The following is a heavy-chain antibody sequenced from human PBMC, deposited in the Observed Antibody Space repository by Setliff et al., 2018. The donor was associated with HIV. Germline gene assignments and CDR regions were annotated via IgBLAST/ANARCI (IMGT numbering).Heavy chain of an antibody. CDR3: ARTKSVTIFGVLHDSGMDV. CDR2: ITTSGSTT. V-gene: IGHV3-48*03. D-gene: IGHD3-3*01. Sequence: RGESLKISCAASEFTFNNYEMNWVRQAPGRGLEWISSITTSGSTTVYTDSVKGRFTISRDNAKNSLYLQMNSLRAEDTAVYYCARTKSVTIFGVLHDSGMDVWGQGTTVTVSS. J-gene: IGHJ6*02. CDR1: EFTFNNYE.